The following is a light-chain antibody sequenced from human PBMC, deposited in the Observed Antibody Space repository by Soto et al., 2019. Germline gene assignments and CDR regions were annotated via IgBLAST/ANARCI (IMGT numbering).Light chain of an antibody. J-gene: IGLJ1*01. CDR2: GST. V-gene: IGLV1-40*01. CDR3: ATWDDSLKTYV. Sequence: QSVLTQPPSVSGAPGQRVTISCSGSSSNIGAGFDVHWYQHLPGTVPKLLIYGSTNRPSGVPDRFSASKSGTSASLAITGLQPEDEADYYCATWDDSLKTYVFGNGTKVTVL. CDR1: SSNIGAGFD.